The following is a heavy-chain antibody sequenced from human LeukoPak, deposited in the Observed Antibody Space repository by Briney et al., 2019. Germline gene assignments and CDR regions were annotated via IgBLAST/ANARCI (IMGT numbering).Heavy chain of an antibody. Sequence: SGGSLRLSCEASGLTFSSYTMKGVRQAPGKGLEWVSSISYSSSYIYYADSVKGPFTISRDNAKNSLYLQMNSLRAEDTAVYYCARDLHYYDSSAYHPVSYWGQGTLVTVSS. J-gene: IGHJ4*02. V-gene: IGHV3-21*01. CDR1: GLTFSSYT. CDR3: ARDLHYYDSSAYHPVSY. CDR2: ISYSSSYI. D-gene: IGHD3-22*01.